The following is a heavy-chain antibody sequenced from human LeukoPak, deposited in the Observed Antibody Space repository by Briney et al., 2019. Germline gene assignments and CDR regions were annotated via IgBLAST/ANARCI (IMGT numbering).Heavy chain of an antibody. Sequence: PGGSLRLSCVVSGLNFGDCWMSWVRQAPGKGLEWVANIKQDGSERYYVDSVKGRFTISRDNAKNSVYLQMNSLRADDTAVYYCARDPAYLYYFDYWGQGTLVTVSS. CDR2: IKQDGSER. J-gene: IGHJ4*02. V-gene: IGHV3-7*01. CDR1: GLNFGDCW. D-gene: IGHD2-2*01. CDR3: ARDPAYLYYFDY.